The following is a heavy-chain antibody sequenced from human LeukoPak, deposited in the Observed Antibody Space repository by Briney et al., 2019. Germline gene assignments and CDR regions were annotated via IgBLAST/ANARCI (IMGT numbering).Heavy chain of an antibody. CDR3: ATDRGLAGTKENWFDP. CDR1: GYTLTELS. V-gene: IGHV1-24*01. Sequence: ASVKVSCKVSGYTLTELSMHWVRQAPGKGLEWMGGFDPEDSETIYAQKFQGRVTMTEDTSTDTAYMELSSLRSEDTAVYYCATDRGLAGTKENWFDPWGQGTLVTVSS. D-gene: IGHD6-13*01. J-gene: IGHJ5*02. CDR2: FDPEDSET.